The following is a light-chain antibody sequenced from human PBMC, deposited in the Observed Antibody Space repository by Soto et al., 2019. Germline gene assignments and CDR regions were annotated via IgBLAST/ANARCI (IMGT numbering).Light chain of an antibody. V-gene: IGKV3-20*01. CDR1: QSVGGNY. CDR2: GAS. CDR3: QQFGGSPLYT. J-gene: IGKJ2*01. Sequence: LTQSPGTLSLSPGARATLSCRASQSVGGNYLAWYQQKSGQAPRLLIYGASSRATGIPDRFSGSGSGTDFTLTITRLEPEDSSVYFCQQFGGSPLYTVGQGTKLEIK.